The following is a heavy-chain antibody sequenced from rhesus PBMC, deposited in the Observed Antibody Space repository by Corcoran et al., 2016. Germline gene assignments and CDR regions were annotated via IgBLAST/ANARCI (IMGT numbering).Heavy chain of an antibody. CDR3: ARIGNYNFDF. J-gene: IGHJ4*01. CDR2: IYGGGRTT. CDR1: GGSFGSSH. D-gene: IGHD1-44*01. Sequence: QLQLQESGPGLVKPSETLSVTCSVSGGSFGSSHWSWIRQAPGKGLEWMGYIYGGGRTTNYNPSLKSRVTLSVDTSKNQCSLKLNSVTAADTAVYYCARIGNYNFDFWGQGLLVTVSS. V-gene: IGHV4-169*01.